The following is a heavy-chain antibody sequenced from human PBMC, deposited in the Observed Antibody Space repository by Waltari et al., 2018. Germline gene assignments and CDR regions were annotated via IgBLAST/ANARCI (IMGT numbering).Heavy chain of an antibody. CDR2: IYNSGCT. CDR3: ARIGELGIRDAFDI. V-gene: IGHV4-38-2*01. CDR1: GYSISSGYY. D-gene: IGHD7-27*01. J-gene: IGHJ3*02. Sequence: QVHLQESGPGLVKPSETLSLTCVVSGYSISSGYYWGWIRQPPGKGLEWIGNIYNSGCTYYHPSLKTRVTRPVDTSKKQFSRKLGCVTAADTAVYYCARIGELGIRDAFDIWGQGTMVTVSS.